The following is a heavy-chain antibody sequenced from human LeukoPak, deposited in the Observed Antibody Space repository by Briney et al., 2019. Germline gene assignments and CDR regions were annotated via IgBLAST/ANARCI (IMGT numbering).Heavy chain of an antibody. CDR1: GFTFNYYA. V-gene: IGHV3-23*01. CDR3: ARGNTAMVT. CDR2: ISASGGST. J-gene: IGHJ4*02. D-gene: IGHD5-18*01. Sequence: GGSLRLSCAASGFTFNYYAMSWVRQAPGKGLEWVSAISASGGSTYYTDSVKGRFTISRDNSKNTLYLQMNSLRAEDTAVYYCARGNTAMVTWGQGTLVTVSS.